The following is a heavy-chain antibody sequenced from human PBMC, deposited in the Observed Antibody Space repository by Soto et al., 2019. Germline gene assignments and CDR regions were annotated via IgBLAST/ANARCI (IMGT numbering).Heavy chain of an antibody. CDR3: ARALPPYNWNYVRFDP. D-gene: IGHD1-7*01. CDR2: IIPIFGTA. Sequence: SVKVSCKASVGTFSSYAISWVRQAPGQGLEWMGGIIPIFGTANYAQKFQGRVTITADESTSTAYMELSSLRSEDTAVYYCARALPPYNWNYVRFDPWGQGTLVTV. V-gene: IGHV1-69*13. CDR1: VGTFSSYA. J-gene: IGHJ5*02.